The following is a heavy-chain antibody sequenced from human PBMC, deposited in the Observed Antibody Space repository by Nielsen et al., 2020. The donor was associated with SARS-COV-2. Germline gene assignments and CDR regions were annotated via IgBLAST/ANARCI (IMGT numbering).Heavy chain of an antibody. V-gene: IGHV3-23*01. CDR3: AKGNSKLSWFGELALYYYYYGLDV. CDR2: ISTSGGGT. J-gene: IGHJ6*02. D-gene: IGHD3-10*01. CDR1: GVTFSDYA. Sequence: GGSLRLSCAASGVTFSDYAMTWVRQVPGKGLEWVSSISTSGGGTYYTDSVKGRFTISRDNSKNTLFLHMNSLRAEDTAVYYCAKGNSKLSWFGELALYYYYYGLDVWGQGTTVTVSS.